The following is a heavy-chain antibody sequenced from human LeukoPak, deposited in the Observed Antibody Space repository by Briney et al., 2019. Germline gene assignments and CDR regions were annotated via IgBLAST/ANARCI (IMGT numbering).Heavy chain of an antibody. CDR2: ISSSSTTI. V-gene: IGHV3-48*02. CDR3: ARESEYYYYDASGYYPGYFHH. D-gene: IGHD3-22*01. Sequence: PGGSLRLSCTASGFTFGDYAMSWVRQAPGKGLEWVSYISSSSTTIYYADSVKGRFTISRDNAENSLYLQMNSLRDEDTAVYYCARESEYYYYDASGYYPGYFHHWGQGTLVTVSS. CDR1: GFTFGDYA. J-gene: IGHJ1*01.